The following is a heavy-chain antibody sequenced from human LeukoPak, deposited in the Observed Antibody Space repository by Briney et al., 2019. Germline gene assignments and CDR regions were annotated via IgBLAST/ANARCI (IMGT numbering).Heavy chain of an antibody. CDR1: RCTFNTYS. CDR2: ISPSSTYI. D-gene: IGHD4-23*01. CDR3: ARHEPVVTLSSYYYGMDV. J-gene: IGHJ6*02. V-gene: IGHV3-21*01. Sequence: GGSLRLSCAASRCTFNTYSMNWVCQAPGKGLEWVSVISPSSTYIYYADSVRGRFTISRDNAKNSLYLQMNSLRAEDMAVYYCARHEPVVTLSSYYYGMDVWGQGTTITVSS.